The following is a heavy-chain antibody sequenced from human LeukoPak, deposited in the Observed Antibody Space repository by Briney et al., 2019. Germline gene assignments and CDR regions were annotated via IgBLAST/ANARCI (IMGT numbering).Heavy chain of an antibody. V-gene: IGHV3-7*01. D-gene: IGHD3-3*01. CDR2: IKQDGSEK. Sequence: PGGSLRLSCAASGFTFSSYWMSWVRQAPGKGLEWVANIKQDGSEKYYVDSVKGRFTISRDNAKNSLYLQMNSLRAEDTAVCYCARESGYYTPDYFDYWGQGTLVTVSS. CDR3: ARESGYYTPDYFDY. J-gene: IGHJ4*02. CDR1: GFTFSSYW.